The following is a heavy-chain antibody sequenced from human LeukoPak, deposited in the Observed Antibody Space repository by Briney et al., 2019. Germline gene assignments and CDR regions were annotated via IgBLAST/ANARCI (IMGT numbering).Heavy chain of an antibody. CDR3: ARSYDFWSGGFDY. Sequence: SETLSLTCAVYGGSFSGYYWSWIRQPPGKGLEWIGEINHSGSTNYNPSLKSRVTISVDTSKNQFSLKLSSVTAADTAVYYCARSYDFWSGGFDYWGQGTLVTVSS. D-gene: IGHD3-3*01. V-gene: IGHV4-34*01. J-gene: IGHJ4*02. CDR2: INHSGST. CDR1: GGSFSGYY.